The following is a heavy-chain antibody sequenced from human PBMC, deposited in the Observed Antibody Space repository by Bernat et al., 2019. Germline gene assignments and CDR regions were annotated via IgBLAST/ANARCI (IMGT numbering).Heavy chain of an antibody. Sequence: QVQVVESGGGVVQPGRSLRLSCAASGLSFRTCAMHWVRQAPGKGLEWVALITYDGSNKYYADSVKGRFTISRDNSKNTLYLQLNSLRAEDTAVYYCIRGNDAFDIWGQGTMVTVSS. CDR1: GLSFRTCA. V-gene: IGHV3-30-3*01. D-gene: IGHD3-10*01. J-gene: IGHJ3*02. CDR2: ITYDGSNK. CDR3: IRGNDAFDI.